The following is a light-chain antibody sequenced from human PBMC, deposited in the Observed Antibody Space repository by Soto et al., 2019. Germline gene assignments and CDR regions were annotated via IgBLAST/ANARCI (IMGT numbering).Light chain of an antibody. V-gene: IGKV1-39*01. Sequence: DIQMTQSPSSLSASVGDTISITCRSFQTIRKSLNWYQQRPGKAPKLLIFGASSLHNGVPPRLRGLWSGTHCTLNITTPQPEDDATYYCQQSLRVPYTFGQGTRVDI. CDR2: GAS. CDR3: QQSLRVPYT. CDR1: QTIRKS. J-gene: IGKJ2*01.